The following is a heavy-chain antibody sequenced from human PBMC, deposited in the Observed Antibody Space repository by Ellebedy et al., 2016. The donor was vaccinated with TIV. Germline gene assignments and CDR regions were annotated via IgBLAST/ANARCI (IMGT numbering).Heavy chain of an antibody. CDR2: IYSGGST. D-gene: IGHD4-17*01. V-gene: IGHV3-66*01. CDR3: ARGRDGDYVTYYYGMDV. J-gene: IGHJ6*02. Sequence: PGGSLRLSCAASGFTVSSNYMSWVRQAPGKGLEWVSVIYSGGSTNYADSVKGRFTISRDNSKNTLYLQMNSLRAEDTAVYYCARGRDGDYVTYYYGMDVWGQGTTVTVSS. CDR1: GFTVSSNY.